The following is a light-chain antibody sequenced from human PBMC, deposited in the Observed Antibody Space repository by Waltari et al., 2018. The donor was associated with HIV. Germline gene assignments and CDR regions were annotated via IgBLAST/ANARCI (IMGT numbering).Light chain of an antibody. V-gene: IGLV3-10*01. J-gene: IGLJ2*01. CDR2: EES. Sequence: SYALTQPPSVAVSPGQTARITCTGDALPKKYASWYQQKAGQAPGLVIYEESKRPSGFPEICSGSSSGQTATLTISGAQVDDEADYYCYSTDNSGHHSVFGTGTKLTAL. CDR1: ALPKKY. CDR3: YSTDNSGHHSV.